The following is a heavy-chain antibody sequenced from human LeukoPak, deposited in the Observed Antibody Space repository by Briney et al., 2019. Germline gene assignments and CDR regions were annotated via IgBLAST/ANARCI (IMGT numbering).Heavy chain of an antibody. CDR1: GYTFTSYG. CDR3: AGGVGYYDILTGYYRESYSDY. V-gene: IGHV1-18*04. D-gene: IGHD3-9*01. CDR2: ISAYNGNT. Sequence: ASVKVSCKASGYTFTSYGISWVRQAPGQGLEWMGWISAYNGNTNYAQKLQGRVTMTTDTSTSTAYMELRSLRSDDTAVYYCAGGVGYYDILTGYYRESYSDYWGQGTLVTVSS. J-gene: IGHJ4*02.